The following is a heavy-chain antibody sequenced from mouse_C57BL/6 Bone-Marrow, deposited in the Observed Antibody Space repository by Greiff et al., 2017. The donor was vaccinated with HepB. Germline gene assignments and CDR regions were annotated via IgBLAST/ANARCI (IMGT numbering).Heavy chain of an antibody. CDR1: GFSLTSYG. V-gene: IGHV2-2*01. D-gene: IGHD1-1*01. CDR2: IWSGGST. Sequence: VNVVESGPGLVQPSQSLSITCTVSGFSLTSYGVHWVRQSPGKGLEWLGVIWSGGSTDYNAAFISRLSISKDNSKSQVFFKMNSLQADDTAIYYCAGPLYGSSPHYYAMDYWGQGTSVTVSS. J-gene: IGHJ4*01. CDR3: AGPLYGSSPHYYAMDY.